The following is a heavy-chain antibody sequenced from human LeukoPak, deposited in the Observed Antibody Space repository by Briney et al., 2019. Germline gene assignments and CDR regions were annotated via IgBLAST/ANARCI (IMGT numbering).Heavy chain of an antibody. J-gene: IGHJ4*02. CDR1: GGSISSSSYY. D-gene: IGHD6-13*01. V-gene: IGHV4-39*01. Sequence: SETLSLTCTVSGGSISSSSYYWGWIRQPPGKGLEWIGSIYYSGSTYYNPSLKSRVTISVDTSKNQFSLKLSSVTAADTAVYYCARGLFPYYSSSWHDSDCWGQGTLVTVSS. CDR3: ARGLFPYYSSSWHDSDC. CDR2: IYYSGST.